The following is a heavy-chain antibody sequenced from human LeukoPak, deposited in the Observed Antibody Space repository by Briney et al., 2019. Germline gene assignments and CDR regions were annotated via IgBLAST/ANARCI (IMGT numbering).Heavy chain of an antibody. CDR2: ISTSSYI. Sequence: GGSLRLSCAASGFTFSSYSMNWVRQAPGKGLEWVSSISTSSYIYYADSVKGRFTISRDNAKNSLYLQMKSLRAEDTAVYYCATRLSRGYFNYWGQGTLVTVSS. V-gene: IGHV3-21*01. CDR1: GFTFSSYS. CDR3: ATRLSRGYFNY. J-gene: IGHJ4*02.